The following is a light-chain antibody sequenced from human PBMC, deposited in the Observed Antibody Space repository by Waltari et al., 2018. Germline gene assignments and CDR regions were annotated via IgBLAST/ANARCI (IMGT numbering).Light chain of an antibody. Sequence: EIVLTQPPGTLSLSPGARATLSCRASQSIDSTYVAWYQQKPGRAPRLLLYRTSSRATGIPDRFTGSGSGKDFTLTISRLEPEDFAVYYCQQYYRSPFTFGQGTKVDI. CDR2: RTS. J-gene: IGKJ2*01. V-gene: IGKV3-20*01. CDR1: QSIDSTY. CDR3: QQYYRSPFT.